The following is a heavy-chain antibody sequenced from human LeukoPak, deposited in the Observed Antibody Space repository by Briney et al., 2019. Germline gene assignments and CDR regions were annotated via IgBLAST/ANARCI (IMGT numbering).Heavy chain of an antibody. J-gene: IGHJ4*02. CDR3: ANGPYFDY. CDR1: GFTFSSYG. CDR2: ISYDGSNK. Sequence: PGGSLRLSCAASGFTFSSYGMHWVRQAPGKGLEWVAVISYDGSNKYYADSVKGRFTISRDNSKNTLYLQMNSLRAEDTALYYCANGPYFDYWGQGTLVTVSS. V-gene: IGHV3-30*18.